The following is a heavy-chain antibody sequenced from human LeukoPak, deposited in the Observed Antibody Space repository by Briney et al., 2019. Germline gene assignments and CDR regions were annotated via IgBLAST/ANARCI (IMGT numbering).Heavy chain of an antibody. CDR3: ASRDYDILTGYYGPFDY. Sequence: PGGSLRLSCAASGFTFSSYAMSWARQAPGKGLEWVSYISSSGSTIYYADSVKGRFTISRDNAKNSLYLQMNSLRAEDTAVYYCASRDYDILTGYYGPFDYWGQGTLVTVSS. CDR2: ISSSGSTI. D-gene: IGHD3-9*01. J-gene: IGHJ4*02. V-gene: IGHV3-48*04. CDR1: GFTFSSYA.